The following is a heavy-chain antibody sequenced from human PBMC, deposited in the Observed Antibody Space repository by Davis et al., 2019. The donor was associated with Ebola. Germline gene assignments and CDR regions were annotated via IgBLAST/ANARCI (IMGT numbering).Heavy chain of an antibody. Sequence: PGGSLRLSCAASGFTFSSYWMHWVRQAPGKGLVWVSRINSDGSSTSYADSVKGRFTISRDNAKNTLYLQMNSLRAEDTAVYYCARWSGSPYYYYGMDVWGQGTTVTVSS. CDR1: GFTFSSYW. D-gene: IGHD1-26*01. V-gene: IGHV3-74*01. J-gene: IGHJ6*02. CDR2: INSDGSST. CDR3: ARWSGSPYYYYGMDV.